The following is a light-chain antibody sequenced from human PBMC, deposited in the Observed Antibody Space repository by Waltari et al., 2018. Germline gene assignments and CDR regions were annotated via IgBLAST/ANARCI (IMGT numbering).Light chain of an antibody. CDR3: QHYVSLPAT. CDR2: GAS. J-gene: IGKJ1*01. CDR1: QSVSRT. Sequence: EIVLTQSPGTLSLSPGERATLSCRASQSVSRTLAWYQQKPGQAPRLPIYGASTRATGIPERFSGGGSGTDFSVTISRLEPEDFAVYYCQHYVSLPATFGQGTKVEVK. V-gene: IGKV3-20*01.